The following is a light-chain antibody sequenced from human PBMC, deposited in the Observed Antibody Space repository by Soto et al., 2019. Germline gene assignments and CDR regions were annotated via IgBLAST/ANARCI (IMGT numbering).Light chain of an antibody. Sequence: QSALTQPPSASGTPGQRVTISCSGSSSNIGSNTVNWYQHLPGTAPKLLMHGNNQRPSGVPDRFSGSKSGTSASLAISGLQSEDEADYYCAAWDDSLSGYVFGTGTKVTVL. J-gene: IGLJ1*01. CDR2: GNN. CDR3: AAWDDSLSGYV. CDR1: SSNIGSNT. V-gene: IGLV1-44*01.